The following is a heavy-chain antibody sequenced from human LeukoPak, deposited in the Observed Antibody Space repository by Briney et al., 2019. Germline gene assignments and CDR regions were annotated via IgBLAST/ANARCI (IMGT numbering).Heavy chain of an antibody. J-gene: IGHJ6*03. CDR1: GGSISSHY. V-gene: IGHV4-59*11. CDR3: ASNRGYYDFWSGSYYYYYMDV. CDR2: IYYSGGT. D-gene: IGHD3-3*01. Sequence: PSETLSLTCTVSGGSISSHYWSWIRQPPGKGLEWIGYIYYSGGTNYNPSLKSRVAISVDTSKNQFSLKLSSVTAADTAVYYCASNRGYYDFWSGSYYYYYMDVWGKGTTVTVSS.